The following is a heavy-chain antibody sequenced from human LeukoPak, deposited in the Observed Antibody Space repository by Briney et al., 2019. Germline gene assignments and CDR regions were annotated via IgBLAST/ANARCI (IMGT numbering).Heavy chain of an antibody. Sequence: GGSLRLSCAASGFTVGSNYMSWVRQAPGKGLEWVSVIYSGGSTYYADSVKGRFTISRDNSKNTLYLQMNSLRAEDTAVYYCARLAAAAYYYHYGMDVWGKGTTVTVSS. V-gene: IGHV3-53*01. CDR2: IYSGGST. J-gene: IGHJ6*04. D-gene: IGHD6-13*01. CDR1: GFTVGSNY. CDR3: ARLAAAAYYYHYGMDV.